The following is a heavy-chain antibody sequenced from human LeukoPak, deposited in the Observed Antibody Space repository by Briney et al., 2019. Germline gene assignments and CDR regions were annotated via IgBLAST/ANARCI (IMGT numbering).Heavy chain of an antibody. D-gene: IGHD1-26*01. CDR2: IYSDATT. Sequence: GGSLRLSCAASGFTVNSNYISWVRQAPGKGLECVSVIYSDATTYYADSVKGRFTISRDNSKNTVYLQMNSLRADDTAVYFCARAREMGTTTGVAYWGQGTLVTVSS. CDR1: GFTVNSNY. J-gene: IGHJ4*02. CDR3: ARAREMGTTTGVAY. V-gene: IGHV3-53*01.